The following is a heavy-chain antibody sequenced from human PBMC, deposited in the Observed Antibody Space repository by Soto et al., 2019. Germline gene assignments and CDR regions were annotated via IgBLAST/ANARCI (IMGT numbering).Heavy chain of an antibody. D-gene: IGHD3-22*01. CDR1: GGSVSSGSNY. CDR3: ARGVYDSSCYSFGYDY. CDR2: IYYSGST. J-gene: IGHJ4*02. Sequence: QVQLQESGPGLVKSSETLSLTCTVSGGSVSSGSNYWRWIRQTPGKGLEWIGYIYYSGSTNYNPSLKSRGTISLDTSKNQFSLKLSSVTAADTAVYYCARGVYDSSCYSFGYDYWGQGTLVTVSS. V-gene: IGHV4-61*01.